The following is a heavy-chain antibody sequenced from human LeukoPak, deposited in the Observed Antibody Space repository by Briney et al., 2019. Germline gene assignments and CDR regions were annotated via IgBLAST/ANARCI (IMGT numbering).Heavy chain of an antibody. CDR2: IYYSGST. CDR1: GGSISSYY. D-gene: IGHD3-10*01. J-gene: IGHJ5*02. V-gene: IGHV4-59*01. Sequence: PSETLSLTCTVSGGSISSYYWSWIRQPPGKGLEWIGYIYYSGSTNYNPSLTSRVTISVDTSKNQFSLKLSSVTAADTAVYYCARDYYFGGNWFDPWGQGTLVTVSS. CDR3: ARDYYFGGNWFDP.